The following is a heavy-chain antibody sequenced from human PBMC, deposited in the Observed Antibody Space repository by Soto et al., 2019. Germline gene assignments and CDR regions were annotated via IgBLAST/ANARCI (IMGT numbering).Heavy chain of an antibody. D-gene: IGHD3-22*01. V-gene: IGHV1-18*01. Sequence: QVHLVQSGGEVKNPGASVKVSCKASGYTFTTTYITWVRQAPGQGLEWMGWISAYNGKTKYARNXEGRATMTTDXXTXSXXMELRSLQYDDTAVYYCGGVPDYYDCGRHAARIDYSGQGTLVTVSS. CDR1: GYTFTTTY. CDR2: ISAYNGKT. CDR3: GGVPDYYDCGRHAARIDY. J-gene: IGHJ4*02.